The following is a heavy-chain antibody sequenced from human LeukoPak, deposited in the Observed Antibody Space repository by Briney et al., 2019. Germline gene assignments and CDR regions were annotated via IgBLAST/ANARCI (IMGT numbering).Heavy chain of an antibody. CDR2: ISGSGGST. V-gene: IGHV3-23*01. D-gene: IGHD6-19*01. Sequence: GGSLRLSCAASGFTFSSYAMSWVRQAPGNGLEWVSAISGSGGSTYYADSVKGRFTISRDNSKNTLYLQMNSLRAEDTAVYYCAKDQLGQWLVLDYFDYWGQGTLVTVSS. J-gene: IGHJ4*02. CDR3: AKDQLGQWLVLDYFDY. CDR1: GFTFSSYA.